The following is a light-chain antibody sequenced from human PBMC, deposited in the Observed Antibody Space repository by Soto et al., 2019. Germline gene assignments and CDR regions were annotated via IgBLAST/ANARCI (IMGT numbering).Light chain of an antibody. CDR2: DAS. V-gene: IGKV3-15*01. CDR3: QHYNYWPYT. J-gene: IGKJ2*01. Sequence: EIVMTQSPYTLYLSXGECATLAXXASQSVSSNLAWYQQKPGQAPRLLIYDASTRATGVPARFSGSGSGTDFTLTISSLQSEDFAVYYCQHYNYWPYTFGQGTKVDIK. CDR1: QSVSSN.